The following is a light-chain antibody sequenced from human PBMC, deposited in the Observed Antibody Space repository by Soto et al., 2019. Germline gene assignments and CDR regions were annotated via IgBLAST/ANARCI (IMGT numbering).Light chain of an antibody. CDR1: QSISSK. J-gene: IGKJ1*01. V-gene: IGKV3-15*01. Sequence: EIVMTQSPATLSVSPGERATLSCRASQSISSKLAWYQQKGGQAPRLLIYDASTRATGIPARLSGSGSGTEFTLTITSLQSEDFAVYYCQQYNNWPRTFGQGTKVEIK. CDR2: DAS. CDR3: QQYNNWPRT.